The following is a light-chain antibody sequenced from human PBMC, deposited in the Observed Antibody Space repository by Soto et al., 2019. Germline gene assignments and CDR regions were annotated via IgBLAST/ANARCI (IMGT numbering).Light chain of an antibody. CDR3: QLYGGSHMFS. J-gene: IGKJ2*01. V-gene: IGKV3-20*01. Sequence: EIVPTQSPGTLSLSPGEGATLSCRASESISSSYLAWYQQRPGQSPRLLIYAASSRAAGIPDRFSGSGSGADFTLTISRLEPEEFAVYYCQLYGGSHMFSFGQGTKLQIK. CDR1: ESISSSY. CDR2: AAS.